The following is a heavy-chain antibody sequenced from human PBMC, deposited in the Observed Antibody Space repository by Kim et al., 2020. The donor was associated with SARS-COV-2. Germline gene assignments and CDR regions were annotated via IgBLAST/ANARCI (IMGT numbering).Heavy chain of an antibody. CDR3: ARRPETSTVTKGYYFDY. V-gene: IGHV3-21*01. D-gene: IGHD4-17*01. CDR1: GFTFSSYS. CDR2: ISSSSSSYI. J-gene: IGHJ4*02. Sequence: GGSLRLSCAASGFTFSSYSMNWVRQAPGKGLEWVSSISSSSSSYIYYADSVKGRFTISRDNAKNSLYLQMNSLRAEDTAVYYCARRPETSTVTKGYYFDYWGQGTLVTVSS.